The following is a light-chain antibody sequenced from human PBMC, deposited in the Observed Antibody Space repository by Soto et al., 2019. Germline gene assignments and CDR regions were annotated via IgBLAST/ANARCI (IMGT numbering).Light chain of an antibody. CDR3: SSYTTTSTLYV. J-gene: IGLJ1*01. CDR1: SSDVGAYDH. CDR2: DVS. V-gene: IGLV2-14*01. Sequence: QSVLTQPASVSGSLGQSITISCTGTSSDVGAYDHVSWYRQHPGNAPKLMIYDVSNRPSGVSDRFSGSKSGNTASLTISGLQAEDEADYYCSSYTTTSTLYVFGAGTKLTVL.